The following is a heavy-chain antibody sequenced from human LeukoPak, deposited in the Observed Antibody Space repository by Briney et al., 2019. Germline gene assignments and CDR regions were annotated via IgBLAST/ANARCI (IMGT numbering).Heavy chain of an antibody. J-gene: IGHJ5*02. V-gene: IGHV1-2*02. CDR3: ARVKDPGHTPALNWFDP. D-gene: IGHD2-15*01. CDR1: GYTFTGYY. CDR2: INPNSGGT. Sequence: GASVKVSCKASGYTFTGYYMHWVRQAPGQGLERMGWINPNSGGTNYAQKFQGRVTMTRDTSISPAYMELSRLRSDDTAVYYCARVKDPGHTPALNWFDPWGQGTLVTVSS.